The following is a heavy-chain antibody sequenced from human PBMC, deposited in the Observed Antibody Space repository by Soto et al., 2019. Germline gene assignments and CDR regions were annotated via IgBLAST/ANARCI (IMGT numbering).Heavy chain of an antibody. D-gene: IGHD3-10*01. J-gene: IGHJ4*02. V-gene: IGHV1-2*04. CDR1: GYTFTGYY. CDR3: ARDDVVRGDRTRTFDY. CDR2: INPNNGGT. Sequence: ASVKVSCKASGYTFTGYYMHWVRQAPGQGLEWMGWINPNNGGTNYAQKFQGWVTMTRDTSISTAYMELSRLRSDDTAVYYCARDDVVRGDRTRTFDYWGQGTLVTVSS.